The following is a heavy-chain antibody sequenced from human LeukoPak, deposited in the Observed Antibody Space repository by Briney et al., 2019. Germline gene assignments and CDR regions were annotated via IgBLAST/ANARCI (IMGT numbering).Heavy chain of an antibody. CDR2: ISRGSDHI. D-gene: IGHD3-22*01. V-gene: IGHV3-21*01. J-gene: IGHJ4*02. CDR1: GFTFSSYA. Sequence: GGCLRLSCAASGFTFSSYAMNWVRQAPGKGLEWVSSISRGSDHIFYADSMKGRFTISRDNAKNSLYLQMNSLGAEDTAVYYCARPYDTRGYFPDYWGQGTLVTVSS. CDR3: ARPYDTRGYFPDY.